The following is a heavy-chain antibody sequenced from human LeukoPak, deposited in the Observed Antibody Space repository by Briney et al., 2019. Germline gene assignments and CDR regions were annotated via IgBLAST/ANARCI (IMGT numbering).Heavy chain of an antibody. CDR2: IYYSGRS. CDR1: GGSISSSSYY. J-gene: IGHJ4*02. V-gene: IGHV4-39*01. Sequence: PSETETLTCTVSGGSISSSSYYWGWIRQPPGKGLEWIASIYYSGRSYYNPSLTSRVTISVDTSRNQFSLKLSSVTAADTAVYYCASKPIFYDSGSHRYYFDYWGQGTLVPVSS. D-gene: IGHD3-10*01. CDR3: ASKPIFYDSGSHRYYFDY.